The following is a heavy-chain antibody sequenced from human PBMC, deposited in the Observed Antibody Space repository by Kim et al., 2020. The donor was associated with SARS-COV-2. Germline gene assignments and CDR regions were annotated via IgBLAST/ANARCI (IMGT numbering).Heavy chain of an antibody. CDR2: ISAYNGNT. CDR1: GYTFTSYG. J-gene: IGHJ6*02. CDR3: ARAADYYGSGSYYNFFGGRPSWYYGMDV. V-gene: IGHV1-18*04. D-gene: IGHD3-10*01. Sequence: ASVKVSCKASGYTFTSYGISWVRQAPGQGLEWMGWISAYNGNTNYAQKLQGRVTMTTDTSTSTAYMELRSLRSDDTAVYYCARAADYYGSGSYYNFFGGRPSWYYGMDVWGQGTTVTVSS.